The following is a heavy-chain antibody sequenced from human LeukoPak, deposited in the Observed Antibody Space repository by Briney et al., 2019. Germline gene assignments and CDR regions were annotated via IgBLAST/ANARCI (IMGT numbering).Heavy chain of an antibody. CDR3: AREAYDILTGPTYDAFDI. V-gene: IGHV4-59*01. CDR1: GGSISSYY. Sequence: SETLSLTSTVSGGSISSYYWSWIRQPPGKGLEWIGYIYYSGSTNYNPSLKSRVTISVDTSKNQFSLKLSPVTAADTAVYYCAREAYDILTGPTYDAFDIWGQGTMVTVSS. D-gene: IGHD3-9*01. CDR2: IYYSGST. J-gene: IGHJ3*02.